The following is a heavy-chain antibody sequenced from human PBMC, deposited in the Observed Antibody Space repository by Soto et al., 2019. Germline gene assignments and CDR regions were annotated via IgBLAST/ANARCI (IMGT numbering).Heavy chain of an antibody. CDR1: GFTFSSYA. CDR3: ARDPIEYSSSVDPENWFDP. CDR2: ISSSSSYI. Sequence: PGGSLRLSCAASGFTFSSYAMSWVRQAPGKGLEWVSSISSSSSYIYYADSVKGRFTISRDNAKNSLYLQMNSLRAEDTAVYYCARDPIEYSSSVDPENWFDPWGQGTLVTVSS. D-gene: IGHD6-6*01. J-gene: IGHJ5*02. V-gene: IGHV3-21*01.